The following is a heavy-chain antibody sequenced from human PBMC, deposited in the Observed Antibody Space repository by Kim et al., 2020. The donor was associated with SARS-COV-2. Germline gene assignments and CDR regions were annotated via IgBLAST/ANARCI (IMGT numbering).Heavy chain of an antibody. Sequence: ASVKVSCKASGYTFTDYYVHWVRQARGHGPQWMGWINPDTGETKFSQEFQGRITFTRDTSLSTVHMELSALRSDDSAIYYCVRDRYDFWADPQFGYFYYMDVWGTGTTVTVSS. D-gene: IGHD3-3*01. CDR3: VRDRYDFWADPQFGYFYYMDV. CDR2: INPDTGET. CDR1: GYTFTDYY. J-gene: IGHJ6*03. V-gene: IGHV1-2*02.